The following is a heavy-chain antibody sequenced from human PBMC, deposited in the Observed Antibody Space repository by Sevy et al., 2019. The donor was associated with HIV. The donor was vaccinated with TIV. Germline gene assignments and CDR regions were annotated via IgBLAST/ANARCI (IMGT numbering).Heavy chain of an antibody. CDR1: GYTFTSYG. D-gene: IGHD3-22*01. V-gene: IGHV1-18*01. Sequence: ASVKVSCKASGYTFTSYGISWVRQAPGQGLEWMGWISAYNGNTNYAQRLQGRVTMTTDTSTSTAYMELRSLRSDDTAVYYCARASNMGYYYDSSLWGQGTMVTVSS. CDR3: ARASNMGYYYDSSL. CDR2: ISAYNGNT. J-gene: IGHJ3*01.